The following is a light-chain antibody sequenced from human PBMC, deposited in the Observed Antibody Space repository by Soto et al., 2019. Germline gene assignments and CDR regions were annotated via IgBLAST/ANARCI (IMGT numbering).Light chain of an antibody. J-gene: IGKJ2*01. CDR2: DAS. CDR1: QSVSRY. V-gene: IGKV3-11*01. CDR3: QQRSNWPAYT. Sequence: EIVLTQSPATLSLSPGERATLSCRASQSVSRYSAWYQLKPGQAPRLLIYDASNRATGIPARFSGSGSGTDFTLTISSLEPEDFAVYYCQQRSNWPAYTFGQGTKLEIK.